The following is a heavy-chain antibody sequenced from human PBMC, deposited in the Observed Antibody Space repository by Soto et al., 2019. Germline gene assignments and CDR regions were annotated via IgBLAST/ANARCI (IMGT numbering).Heavy chain of an antibody. CDR3: SKDLLSCGGDCYIFDAFDI. CDR1: GFTFSSYA. CDR2: ISGSGGST. Sequence: GGSLRLSCAASGFTFSSYAMSWVRQAPGKGLEWVSAISGSGGSTYYADSVKGRFTISRDNSKNTLYLQMNSLRAEDTAVYYCSKDLLSCGGDCYIFDAFDIWGQGTMVTVSS. D-gene: IGHD2-21*01. V-gene: IGHV3-23*01. J-gene: IGHJ3*02.